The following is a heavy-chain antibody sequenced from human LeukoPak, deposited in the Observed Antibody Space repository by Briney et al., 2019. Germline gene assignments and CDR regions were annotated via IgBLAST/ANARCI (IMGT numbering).Heavy chain of an antibody. V-gene: IGHV3-48*01. J-gene: IGHJ6*03. D-gene: IGHD3-10*01. CDR2: ISSSSSTI. CDR3: AREAWFGESPSYEHYYMDV. Sequence: PGGSLRLSCAASGFTFSSYSMNWVRQAPGKGLEWVSYISSSSSTIYYADSVKGRFTISRDNAKNSLYLQMNSLRAEDTAVYYCAREAWFGESPSYEHYYMDVWGKGTTVTVSS. CDR1: GFTFSSYS.